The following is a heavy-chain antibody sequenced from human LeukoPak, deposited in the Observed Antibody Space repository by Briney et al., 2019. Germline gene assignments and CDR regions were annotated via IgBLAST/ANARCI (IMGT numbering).Heavy chain of an antibody. Sequence: GGSLRLSCAASGFTFSRSAMDWVRQAPGKGLEWFSSISGDSNYIYYADSVKGRFTISRDNTKNSLSLQMNSLRADDTAVYYCARLYCTGGSCYGKYYFDYWGQGALVTVSS. CDR3: ARLYCTGGSCYGKYYFDY. D-gene: IGHD2-15*01. CDR2: ISGDSNYI. V-gene: IGHV3-21*01. CDR1: GFTFSRSA. J-gene: IGHJ4*02.